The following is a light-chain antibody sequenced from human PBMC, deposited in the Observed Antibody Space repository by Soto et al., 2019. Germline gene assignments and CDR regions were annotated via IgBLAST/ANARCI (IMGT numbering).Light chain of an antibody. J-gene: IGKJ5*01. CDR3: QQRSTWPMT. Sequence: EIVLTQSPSTLFLSPGDRATLSCRANQSVGSSLAWIRQRPCPAPSLVIYDALNRASDTPARFSGSGSGTDFTLPISSLEAADFATYYCQQRSTWPMTFGQGTQLEI. CDR1: QSVGSS. V-gene: IGKV3-11*01. CDR2: DAL.